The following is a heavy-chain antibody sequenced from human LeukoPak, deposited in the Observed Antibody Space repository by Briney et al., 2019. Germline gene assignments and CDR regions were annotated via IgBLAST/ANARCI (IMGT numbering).Heavy chain of an antibody. Sequence: GGSLRLSCAASGFTFSSYSMNWVRQAPGKGLEWVSSISSSSSYIYYADSVKGRFTISRDNAKNSLYLQMNSLRAEDTAVYYCARARGVLWFGETDLGAFDIWGQGTMVTVSS. D-gene: IGHD3-10*01. J-gene: IGHJ3*02. CDR3: ARARGVLWFGETDLGAFDI. V-gene: IGHV3-21*01. CDR1: GFTFSSYS. CDR2: ISSSSSYI.